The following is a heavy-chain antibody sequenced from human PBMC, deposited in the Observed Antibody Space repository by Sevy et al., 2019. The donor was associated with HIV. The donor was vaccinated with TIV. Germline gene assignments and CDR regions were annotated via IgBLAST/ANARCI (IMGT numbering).Heavy chain of an antibody. J-gene: IGHJ4*02. V-gene: IGHV3-49*03. Sequence: GGSLRLSCTASGFTFGDYAMSWFRQAPGKGLEWVGFIRSKAYGGTTEYAASVKGRFTISRDDSKSIAYLQMNSLKTEDTAVYYCTRDYMGMVRGVIIAYWGQGTLVTVTS. D-gene: IGHD3-10*01. CDR3: TRDYMGMVRGVIIAY. CDR1: GFTFGDYA. CDR2: IRSKAYGGTT.